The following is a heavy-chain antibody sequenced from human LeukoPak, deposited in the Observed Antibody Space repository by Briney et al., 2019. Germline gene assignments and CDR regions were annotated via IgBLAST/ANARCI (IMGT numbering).Heavy chain of an antibody. CDR3: ARGRRVVRGVIRSGGYYYYGMDV. CDR1: GYTFTSYD. D-gene: IGHD3-10*01. V-gene: IGHV1-8*01. Sequence: GASVKVSCKASGYTFTSYDINWVRQATGQGLEWMGWMNPNSGNTGYAQKFQGRATMTRNTPISTAYMELSSLRSEDTAVYYCARGRRVVRGVIRSGGYYYYGMDVWGQGTTVTVSS. J-gene: IGHJ6*02. CDR2: MNPNSGNT.